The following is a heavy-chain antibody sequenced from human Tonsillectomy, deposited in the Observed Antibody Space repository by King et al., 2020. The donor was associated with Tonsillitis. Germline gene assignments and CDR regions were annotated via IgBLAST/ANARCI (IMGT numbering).Heavy chain of an antibody. CDR1: GFTFTNYW. CDR2: INSDGSST. Sequence: VQLVESGGGLVQPGGSLRLSCAASGFTFTNYWMHWVRQAPGKGLVWGSRINSDGSSTSYADFGKGRFTISRDNAKNTLYLQMNSLGVEDTAVYSCARGSGAAISFWGQGTLVSVSS. V-gene: IGHV3-74*01. J-gene: IGHJ4*02. CDR3: ARGSGAAISF. D-gene: IGHD1-26*01.